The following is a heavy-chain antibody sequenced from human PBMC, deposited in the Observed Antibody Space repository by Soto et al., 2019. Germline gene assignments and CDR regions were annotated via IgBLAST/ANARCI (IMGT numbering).Heavy chain of an antibody. CDR2: INPNGGST. CDR3: ATSVNSAMAFDY. CDR1: GYTFTHYY. Sequence: ASVKVSCKASGYTFTHYYMHWVRQAPGQGLEWMGIINPNGGSTTYAQRFRAGFTMTRDTSTSTVYMELSSLRSEDSAVYYCATSVNSAMAFDYWGQGTLVTVSS. V-gene: IGHV1-46*01. D-gene: IGHD5-18*01. J-gene: IGHJ4*02.